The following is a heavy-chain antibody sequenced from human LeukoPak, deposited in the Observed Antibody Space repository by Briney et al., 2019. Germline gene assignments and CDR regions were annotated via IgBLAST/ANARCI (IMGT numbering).Heavy chain of an antibody. CDR3: ASRITMVRGVIQDY. V-gene: IGHV4-39*01. J-gene: IGHJ4*02. CDR2: IYYSGST. Sequence: PSETLSLTCTVSGGSISSSSYYWGWIRQPPGKGLEWIGSIYYSGSTYYNPSLKSRVTISVDTSKNQFSLKLSSVTAADTAVYYCASRITMVRGVIQDYWGQGTLVTVSS. D-gene: IGHD3-10*01. CDR1: GGSISSSSYY.